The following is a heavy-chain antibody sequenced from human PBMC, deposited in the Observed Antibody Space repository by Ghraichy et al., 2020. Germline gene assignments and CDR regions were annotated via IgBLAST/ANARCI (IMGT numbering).Heavy chain of an antibody. J-gene: IGHJ5*02. CDR3: ARGVRYIAGYCSSTSCYWFDP. Sequence: SETLSLTCAVYGGSFSGYYWSWIRQPPGKGLEWIGEINHSGSTNYNPSLKSRVTISVDTSKNQFSLKLSSVTAADTAVYYCARGVRYIAGYCSSTSCYWFDPWGQGTLVTVSS. CDR1: GGSFSGYY. V-gene: IGHV4-34*01. D-gene: IGHD2-2*01. CDR2: INHSGST.